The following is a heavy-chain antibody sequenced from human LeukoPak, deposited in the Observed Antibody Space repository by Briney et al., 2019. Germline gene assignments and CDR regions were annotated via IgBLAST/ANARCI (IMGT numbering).Heavy chain of an antibody. J-gene: IGHJ5*02. CDR3: ARRQYGTSPFDP. V-gene: IGHV4-39*02. CDR2: VYYTGGT. CDR1: GDSITSSSYY. D-gene: IGHD6-6*01. Sequence: SETLSLTCSVSGDSITSSSYYWAWVRQPPEKGLEWIGSVYYTGGTNYSPSLKSRVTISVDTSGNHFFLQLTSVTAADTAMYYCARRQYGTSPFDPWGQGTLVTVSS.